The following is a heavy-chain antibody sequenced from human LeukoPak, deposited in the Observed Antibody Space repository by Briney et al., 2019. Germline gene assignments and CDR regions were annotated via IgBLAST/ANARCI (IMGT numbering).Heavy chain of an antibody. Sequence: ASVKVSCKASGYTFTSYGISWVRQAPGQGLEWMGWISAYNGNTNYAQKLQGRVTMTTDTSTSTAYMELRSLRSDDTAVYYCARARISIFGVVINPFDYWGQGTLVTVSS. CDR1: GYTFTSYG. V-gene: IGHV1-18*01. CDR3: ARARISIFGVVINPFDY. J-gene: IGHJ4*02. CDR2: ISAYNGNT. D-gene: IGHD3-3*01.